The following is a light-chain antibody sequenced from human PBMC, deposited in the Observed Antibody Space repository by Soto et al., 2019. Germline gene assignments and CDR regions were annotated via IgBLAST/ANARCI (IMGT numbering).Light chain of an antibody. Sequence: QSVLTQPASVSGSPGQSITISCTGTSSVVGGYKYVSWYQQHPGKAPKLMIYEVSNRPSGVSNRFSGSKSGNTASLTISGLQAEDEADYYCSSYTSTSTYVFGTGTKATVL. CDR1: SSVVGGYKY. CDR3: SSYTSTSTYV. CDR2: EVS. J-gene: IGLJ1*01. V-gene: IGLV2-14*01.